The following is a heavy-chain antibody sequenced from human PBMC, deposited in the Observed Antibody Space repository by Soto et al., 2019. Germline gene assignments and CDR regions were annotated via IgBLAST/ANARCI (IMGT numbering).Heavy chain of an antibody. D-gene: IGHD1-20*01. CDR1: GGSISSGGYY. CDR3: ARSNNWNDWFDP. V-gene: IGHV4-31*03. J-gene: IGHJ5*02. Sequence: QVQLQESGPGLVKPSQTLSLTCTVSGGSISSGGYYWSWIRQHPGKGLEWLGYIYYSGSTYYNPSLKSRVTISVDTSKHQFSLKLSSVTAADTAVYYCARSNNWNDWFDPWGQGTLVTVSS. CDR2: IYYSGST.